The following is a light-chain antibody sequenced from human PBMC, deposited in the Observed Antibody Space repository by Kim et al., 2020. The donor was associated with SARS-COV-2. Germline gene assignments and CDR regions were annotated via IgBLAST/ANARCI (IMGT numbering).Light chain of an antibody. CDR3: SSYAGSNNLV. J-gene: IGLJ2*01. CDR1: SSDVGGYNY. Sequence: GQSFTISCTGTSSDVGGYNYVSWYQQHPGKAPKLMIYEVSKRPSGVPDRFSGSKSGNTASLTVSGLQAEDEADYYCSSYAGSNNLVFGGGTQLTVL. V-gene: IGLV2-8*01. CDR2: EVS.